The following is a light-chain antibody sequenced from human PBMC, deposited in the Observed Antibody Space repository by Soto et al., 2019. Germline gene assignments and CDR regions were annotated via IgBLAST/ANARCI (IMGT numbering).Light chain of an antibody. CDR2: AVS. V-gene: IGLV2-14*01. J-gene: IGLJ1*01. CDR1: SSDVGLYDY. Sequence: SGLTQPASVSGSPGQAIAIADTGTSSDVGLYDYVSWYQQHPGKAPQLMIYAVSNRPSGVSNRFSASESGNTASLFISGLQAEDEADYYCSSYTSDSSYVFGSGTKVTVL. CDR3: SSYTSDSSYV.